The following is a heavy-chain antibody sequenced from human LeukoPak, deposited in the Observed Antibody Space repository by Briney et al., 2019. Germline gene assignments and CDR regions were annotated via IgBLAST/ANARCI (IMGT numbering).Heavy chain of an antibody. V-gene: IGHV3-23*01. CDR2: IRSNGETV. D-gene: IGHD1-1*01. CDR3: AKGQELDDGVLDS. CDR1: GFTFSRYE. Sequence: PGGSLRLSCAASGFTFSRYEINWVRQAPGKGLEWVSAIRSNGETVYNADSVKGRFTISRDNSRQTLFLQMSSLRVEDTATYYCAKGQELDDGVLDSWGQGTLVTVSS. J-gene: IGHJ4*02.